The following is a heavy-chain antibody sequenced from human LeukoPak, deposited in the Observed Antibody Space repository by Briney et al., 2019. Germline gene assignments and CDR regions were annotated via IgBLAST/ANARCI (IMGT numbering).Heavy chain of an antibody. CDR2: IRYDGSNK. CDR3: AKPLGYCTNGVCLFDY. J-gene: IGHJ4*02. CDR1: GLTFSSYG. V-gene: IGHV3-30*02. Sequence: GSLRLSCAASGLTFSSYGMHWVRQAPGKGLEWVAFIRYDGSNKYYADSVKGRFTISRDNSKNTLYLQMNSLRAEDTAVYYCAKPLGYCTNGVCLFDYWGQGTLVTVSS. D-gene: IGHD2-8*01.